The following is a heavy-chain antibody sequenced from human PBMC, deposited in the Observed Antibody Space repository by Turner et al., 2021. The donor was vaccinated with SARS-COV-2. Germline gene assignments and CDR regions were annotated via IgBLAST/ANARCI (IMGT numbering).Heavy chain of an antibody. D-gene: IGHD3-22*01. CDR2: IYYSGST. CDR3: ATETITMIVVANWYFDL. CDR1: GGSISSSTYY. J-gene: IGHJ2*01. V-gene: IGHV4-39*05. Sequence: QLQLQESGPGLVKSSATPSVTCTVSGGSISSSTYYWGWIRQPPGKGLEWIGNIYYSGSTYYNPSLKSRVTISVDTSKNQFSLKLSSVTAADTAVYYCATETITMIVVANWYFDLWGRGTLVTVSS.